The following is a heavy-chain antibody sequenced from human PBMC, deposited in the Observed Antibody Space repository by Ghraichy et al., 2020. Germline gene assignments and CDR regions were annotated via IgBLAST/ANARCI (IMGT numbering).Heavy chain of an antibody. CDR1: GFTFSIYS. V-gene: IGHV3-48*02. J-gene: IGHJ4*02. CDR3: ARDGGMYSSRWYSFDY. CDR2: ISSSSSII. D-gene: IGHD6-13*01. Sequence: GGSMRLSCAASGFTFSIYSMNWVRQSPGKGLEWVSYISSSSSIIYYADSVKGRFTISRDNAKNSLYLQMNSLRDEDTAVYYCARDGGMYSSRWYSFDYWGQGTLLTVSS.